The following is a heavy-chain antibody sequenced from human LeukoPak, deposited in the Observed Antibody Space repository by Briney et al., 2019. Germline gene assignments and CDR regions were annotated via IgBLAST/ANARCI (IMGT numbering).Heavy chain of an antibody. J-gene: IGHJ4*02. CDR3: ARVVVGATKDY. Sequence: GGSLRLSCAASGFTFSSYAMSWVRQAPGKGLEWVSSISSSSSYIYYADSVKGRFTISRDNAKNSLYLQMNSLRAEDTAVYYCARVVVGATKDYWGQGTLVTVSS. D-gene: IGHD1-26*01. CDR1: GFTFSSYA. CDR2: ISSSSSYI. V-gene: IGHV3-21*01.